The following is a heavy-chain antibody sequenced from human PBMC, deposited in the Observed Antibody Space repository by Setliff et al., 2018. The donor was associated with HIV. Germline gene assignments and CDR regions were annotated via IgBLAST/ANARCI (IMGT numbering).Heavy chain of an antibody. Sequence: PSETLSLTCTVSGGSISSYYWSWIRQPPGKGLEWIGYINTSGTTNYNPSLKSRVTISVDTSKNQFSLKLSSVTAADTAVYSCARQTYYYDNSGHNWFDPWGQGTLVTVSS. V-gene: IGHV4-4*09. CDR1: GGSISSYY. CDR2: INTSGTT. CDR3: ARQTYYYDNSGHNWFDP. J-gene: IGHJ5*02. D-gene: IGHD3-22*01.